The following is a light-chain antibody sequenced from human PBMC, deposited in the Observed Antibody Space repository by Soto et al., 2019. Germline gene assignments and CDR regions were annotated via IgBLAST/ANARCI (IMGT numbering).Light chain of an antibody. V-gene: IGLV2-18*02. Sequence: QSALTQPPSVSGSPGQSVTISCTGTSSDVGSYNRVSWYQQPPGTAPKLMIYEVSNRPSGVPDRFSGSKSGSTASLTISGLQAEDEADYYCSSYTSSNTLVFGGGTKLTVL. CDR1: SSDVGSYNR. J-gene: IGLJ2*01. CDR2: EVS. CDR3: SSYTSSNTLV.